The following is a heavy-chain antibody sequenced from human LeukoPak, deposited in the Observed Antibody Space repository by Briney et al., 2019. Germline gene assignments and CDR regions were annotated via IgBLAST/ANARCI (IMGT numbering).Heavy chain of an antibody. CDR1: GLTVNNNY. J-gene: IGHJ4*02. D-gene: IGHD5-18*01. Sequence: GGSLRLSCVASGLTVNNNYINWVRQAPGKGLEWVSALYIGGNTYYADSVRGRFTISRDNSKNTLYLQMNSLRAEDTAIYYCMTAAGYNFGQYWGQGTLVTVSS. CDR2: LYIGGNT. CDR3: MTAAGYNFGQY. V-gene: IGHV3-53*01.